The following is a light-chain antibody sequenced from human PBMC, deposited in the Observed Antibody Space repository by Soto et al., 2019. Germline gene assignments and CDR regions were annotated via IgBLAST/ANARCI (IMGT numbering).Light chain of an antibody. CDR3: SSYTSTSTNWV. CDR2: EVS. Sequence: QSVLTQPASVSGSPGQSITISCTGTSSDVGGYNYVSWYQLHPGKAPKLIIYEVSHRPSGASNHFSGYKYGNTASLTISGLQAEDEADYYCSSYTSTSTNWVFGNGTKVTV. V-gene: IGLV2-14*01. J-gene: IGLJ1*01. CDR1: SSDVGGYNY.